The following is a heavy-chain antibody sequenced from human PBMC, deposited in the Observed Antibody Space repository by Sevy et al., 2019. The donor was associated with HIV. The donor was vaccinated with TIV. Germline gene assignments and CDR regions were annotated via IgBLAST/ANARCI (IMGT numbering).Heavy chain of an antibody. D-gene: IGHD3-16*01. CDR3: AKDRLLIYYYYGIDV. J-gene: IGHJ6*02. V-gene: IGHV3-30*18. CDR1: GFTFSSYG. Sequence: GGSLRLSCAASGFTFSSYGMHWVRQAPGKGLEWVAVISYDGSNKYYADSVKGRFTISRDNSKNTLYLQMNSLRAEDTAVYYCAKDRLLIYYYYGIDVWGQGTTVTVSS. CDR2: ISYDGSNK.